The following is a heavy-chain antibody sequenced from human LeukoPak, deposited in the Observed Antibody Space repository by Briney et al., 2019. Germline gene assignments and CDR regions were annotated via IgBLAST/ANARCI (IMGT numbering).Heavy chain of an antibody. J-gene: IGHJ4*02. Sequence: GGSLRLSCTASGFTLDSHDMHWVRQIQGQGLEWVAAVSSGFHAFFADSVQGRSTVSREDARNSLYLQMNSLRAGDTAVYYCVREARGYHYTYFDYWGQGTLVTVSS. CDR3: VREARGYHYTYFDY. V-gene: IGHV3-13*01. CDR1: GFTLDSHD. CDR2: VSSGFHA. D-gene: IGHD5-18*01.